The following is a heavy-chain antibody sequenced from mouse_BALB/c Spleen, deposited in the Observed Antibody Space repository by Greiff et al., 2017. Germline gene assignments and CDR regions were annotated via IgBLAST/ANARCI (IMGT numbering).Heavy chain of an antibody. V-gene: IGHV1-7*01. D-gene: IGHD2-14*01. J-gene: IGHJ2*01. CDR1: GYTFTSYW. Sequence: QVQLQQSGAELAKPGASVKMSCKASGYTFTSYWMHWVKQRPGQGLEWIGYINPSTGYTEYNQKFKDKATLTADKSSSTAYMQLSSLTSEDSAVYYCARHRYDDEYYFDYWGQGTTLTVSS. CDR2: INPSTGYT. CDR3: ARHRYDDEYYFDY.